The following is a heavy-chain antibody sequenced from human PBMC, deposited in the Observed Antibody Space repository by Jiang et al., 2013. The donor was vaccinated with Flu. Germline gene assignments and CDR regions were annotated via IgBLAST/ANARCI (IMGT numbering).Heavy chain of an antibody. CDR2: ISSSSITK. V-gene: IGHV3-48*02. Sequence: VQLVESGGGLVRPGGSLRLSCVASGVTFSRHSVNWVRQAPGKGLEWVSYISSSSITKRYADSVKGRFTIYRDNADNSVYLHMDSLRDEDTAVYYCASQINLMGTTTVGDFWGQGTLVTVSS. CDR3: ASQINLMGTTTVGDF. J-gene: IGHJ4*02. CDR1: GVTFSRHS. D-gene: IGHD4-11*01.